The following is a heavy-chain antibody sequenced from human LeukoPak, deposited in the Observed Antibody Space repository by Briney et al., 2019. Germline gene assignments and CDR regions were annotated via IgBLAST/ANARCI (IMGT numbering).Heavy chain of an antibody. CDR1: GGTFSSHD. D-gene: IGHD4-23*01. CDR3: ARGWLAETTVVTPYNY. V-gene: IGHV1-69*13. CDR2: ITPMFGTA. Sequence: SVKVSCKASGGTFSSHDISWVRQAPGQGLEWMGGITPMFGTAVCAQKFQGRVTITAVESMSTAYMELSSLRSEDTAIYYCARGWLAETTVVTPYNYWGQGTLSPSPQ. J-gene: IGHJ4*02.